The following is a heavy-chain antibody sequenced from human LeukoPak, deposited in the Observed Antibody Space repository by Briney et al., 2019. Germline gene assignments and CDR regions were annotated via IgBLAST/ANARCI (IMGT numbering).Heavy chain of an antibody. D-gene: IGHD2-15*01. V-gene: IGHV1-46*01. Sequence: ASVKVSCKASGYTFTSYYMHWVRQAPGQGLEWMGIINPSGGSTSYAQKFQGRVTMTRDMYTSTVYMELSSLRSDDTAVYYCATQNSVVGRPFDIWGQGTMVTVSS. CDR3: ATQNSVVGRPFDI. J-gene: IGHJ3*02. CDR2: INPSGGST. CDR1: GYTFTSYY.